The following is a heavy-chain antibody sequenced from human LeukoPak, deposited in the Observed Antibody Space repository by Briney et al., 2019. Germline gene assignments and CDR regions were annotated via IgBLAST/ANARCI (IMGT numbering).Heavy chain of an antibody. CDR3: ARVYGPGMDEYFHL. J-gene: IGHJ1*01. CDR2: INDDGTST. Sequence: GGSLRLSCAASGFTFSGAWMHWVRQAPGKGLVWVSRINDDGTSTRYADSVKGRFTISRDNAKNTLYLQMNSLRAEDTAVYYCARVYGPGMDEYFHLWGQGTLATVSS. D-gene: IGHD3-10*01. CDR1: GFTFSGAW. V-gene: IGHV3-74*01.